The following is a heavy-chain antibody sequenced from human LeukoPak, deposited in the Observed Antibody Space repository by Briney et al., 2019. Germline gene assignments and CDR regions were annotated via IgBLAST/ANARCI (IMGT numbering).Heavy chain of an antibody. CDR2: IYYSGTT. D-gene: IGHD1-26*01. CDR3: ARHVSHSGSFEYYFDY. Sequence: EPLSLTCTVSGGSISSYYWSWIRQPPGKGLEWIGYIYYSGTTNYNPSLKSRVTISVDTSKNQFSLKLTSVTAADTAVYYCARHVSHSGSFEYYFDYWGQGTLVTVSS. J-gene: IGHJ4*02. V-gene: IGHV4-59*08. CDR1: GGSISSYY.